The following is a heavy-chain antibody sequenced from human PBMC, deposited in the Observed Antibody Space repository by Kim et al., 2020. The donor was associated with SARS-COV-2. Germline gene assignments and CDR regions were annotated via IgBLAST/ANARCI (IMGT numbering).Heavy chain of an antibody. D-gene: IGHD2-15*01. CDR3: ARTLGYCSGGSCYSGGPYYYYGMDV. V-gene: IGHV3-21*01. J-gene: IGHJ6*02. CDR1: GFTFSSYS. Sequence: GGSLRLSCAASGFTFSSYSMNWVRQAPGKGLEWVSSISSSSSYIYYADSVKGRFTISRDNAKNSLYLQMNSLRAEDTAVYYCARTLGYCSGGSCYSGGPYYYYGMDVWGQGTTVTVSS. CDR2: ISSSSSYI.